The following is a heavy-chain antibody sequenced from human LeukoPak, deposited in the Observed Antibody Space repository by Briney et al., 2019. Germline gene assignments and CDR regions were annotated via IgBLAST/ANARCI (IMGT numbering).Heavy chain of an antibody. J-gene: IGHJ4*02. Sequence: SVKVSCKASGGTFSSYAISWVRQAPGQGLEWMGGIIPIFGTANYAQKFQGRVTITADESTSTAYMELSSLRSEDTAVYYCATFRAHNYDFWSGYLDYWGQGTLVTVSS. CDR3: ATFRAHNYDFWSGYLDY. CDR1: GGTFSSYA. D-gene: IGHD3-3*01. CDR2: IIPIFGTA. V-gene: IGHV1-69*13.